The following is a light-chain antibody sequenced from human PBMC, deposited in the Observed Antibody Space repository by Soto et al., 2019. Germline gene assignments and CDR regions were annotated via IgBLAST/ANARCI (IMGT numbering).Light chain of an antibody. J-gene: IGKJ5*01. V-gene: IGKV3-15*01. CDR1: SGFYSN. Sequence: EIVETQSPATLSVSPGGRATLSLRARSGFYSNLARYQPKPGQAPQLPLYGASTRATGIPARVSGSGAGTEFTLTISSLQSEDFAVYYCQQYNNWPKTFGQGTRLEIK. CDR3: QQYNNWPKT. CDR2: GAS.